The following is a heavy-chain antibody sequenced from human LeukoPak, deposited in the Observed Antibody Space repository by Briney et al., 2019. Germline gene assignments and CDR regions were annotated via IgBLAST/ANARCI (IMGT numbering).Heavy chain of an antibody. CDR2: ISSSGSNI. Sequence: PGGSLRLSCAASGFTFSDYYMSWLRQAPGKGLEWVSYISSSGSNIYYADSVKGRFTISRDNAKNSLYLQMNSLRAEDTALYHCARVGACGDLSYFDYWGQGTLVTVSS. CDR1: GFTFSDYY. D-gene: IGHD2-21*01. J-gene: IGHJ4*02. V-gene: IGHV3-11*01. CDR3: ARVGACGDLSYFDY.